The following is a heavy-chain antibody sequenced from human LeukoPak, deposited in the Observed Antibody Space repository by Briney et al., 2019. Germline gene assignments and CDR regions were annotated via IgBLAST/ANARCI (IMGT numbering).Heavy chain of an antibody. V-gene: IGHV4-34*01. D-gene: IGHD3-22*01. J-gene: IGHJ4*02. CDR2: INHSGST. CDR1: GGSFSGYY. Sequence: PSETLSLTCAVYGGSFSGYYWSWIRQPPGKGLEWIGEINHSGSTNYNPSLKSRVTISVDTSKNQFSLKLSSVTAADTAVYYCASTFLSSGYYYLSYWGQGTLVTVSS. CDR3: ASTFLSSGYYYLSY.